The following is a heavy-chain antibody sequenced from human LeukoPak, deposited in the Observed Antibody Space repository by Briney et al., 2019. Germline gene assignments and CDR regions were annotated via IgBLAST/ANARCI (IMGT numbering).Heavy chain of an antibody. V-gene: IGHV3-21*01. D-gene: IGHD5-18*01. CDR1: GFTFSSYS. CDR2: IGTTTM. CDR3: AREGITAMADAWNDY. Sequence: GGSLRLSCAASGFTFSSYSMNWVRQPPGKGLEWVSSIGTTTMYYADSLKGRFTISRDNAESSLYLQMNSLRVEDTAVYFCAREGITAMADAWNDYWGQGTLVTVSS. J-gene: IGHJ4*02.